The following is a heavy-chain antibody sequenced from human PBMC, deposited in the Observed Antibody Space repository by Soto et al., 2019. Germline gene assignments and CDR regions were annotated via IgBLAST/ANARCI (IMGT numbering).Heavy chain of an antibody. Sequence: QVQLQESGPGLVKPSQTLSLTCTVSGGSISSGDYYWSWIRQPPGKGLEWIGYIYYSGSTYYNPSLKSRVTLSVDTSKNQLSLKLSSVTAADTAVYYCARYCSGGSCYEGRSSLFDYWGQGTLVTVSS. D-gene: IGHD2-15*01. CDR1: GGSISSGDYY. V-gene: IGHV4-30-4*01. CDR2: IYYSGST. J-gene: IGHJ4*02. CDR3: ARYCSGGSCYEGRSSLFDY.